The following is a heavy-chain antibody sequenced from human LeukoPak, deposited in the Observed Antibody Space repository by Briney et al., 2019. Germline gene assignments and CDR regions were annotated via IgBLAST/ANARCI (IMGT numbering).Heavy chain of an antibody. J-gene: IGHJ4*02. CDR2: IFVDGSST. CDR3: AKDKYDSSGYYWD. CDR1: GFTFSSYS. Sequence: GGSLRLSCVASGFTFSSYSMHWVRQAPGKGLVWVSRIFVDGSSTSYADSVKGRFTISRDNTKNTLYLQMSSLRDDDTAVYYCAKDKYDSSGYYWDWGQGTLVTVSS. V-gene: IGHV3-74*01. D-gene: IGHD3-22*01.